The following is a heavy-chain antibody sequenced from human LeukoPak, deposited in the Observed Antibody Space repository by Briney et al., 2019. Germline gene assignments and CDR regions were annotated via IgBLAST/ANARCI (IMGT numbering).Heavy chain of an antibody. J-gene: IGHJ6*02. V-gene: IGHV3-7*01. CDR1: GFSFSNYA. Sequence: SGGSLRLSCAASGFSFSNYAMSWVRQAPARGPEWVAHINADGSETSYAGSVKGRFTISKDSVENSVTPQMNSLRAEDTGVYYCGRGHYGLDVWGQGATVTVSS. CDR3: GRGHYGLDV. CDR2: INADGSET.